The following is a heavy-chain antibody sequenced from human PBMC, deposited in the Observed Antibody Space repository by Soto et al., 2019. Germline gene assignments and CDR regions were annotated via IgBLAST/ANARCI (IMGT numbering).Heavy chain of an antibody. Sequence: PGGSLRLSCAASGFTFSSYAMSWVRQAPGKGLEWVSAISGSGGSTYYADSVKGRFTISRDNSKNTLYLQMNSLRAEDTAVYYCAKPTRRFEYSRSTGYFDYWGQGTLVTVSS. CDR3: AKPTRRFEYSRSTGYFDY. D-gene: IGHD6-6*01. CDR1: GFTFSSYA. CDR2: ISGSGGST. V-gene: IGHV3-23*01. J-gene: IGHJ4*02.